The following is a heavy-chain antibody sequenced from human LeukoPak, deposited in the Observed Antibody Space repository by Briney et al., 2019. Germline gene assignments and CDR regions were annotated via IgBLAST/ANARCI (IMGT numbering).Heavy chain of an antibody. CDR3: ARGGYSGFDV. Sequence: QPGGSLRLSCAASXLTFSTYYMHWVRQATGEGLEWVSGIGKGGDTYYVGSVKGRFTISRENAKNSLYLQMNSLRSGDTAVYYCARGGYSGFDVWGQGTVVTVSS. V-gene: IGHV3-13*04. J-gene: IGHJ3*01. D-gene: IGHD5-12*01. CDR1: XLTFSTYY. CDR2: IGKGGDT.